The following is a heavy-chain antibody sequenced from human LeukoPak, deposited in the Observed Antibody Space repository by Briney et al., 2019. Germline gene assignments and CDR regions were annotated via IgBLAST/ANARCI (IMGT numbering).Heavy chain of an antibody. CDR1: GGSFSGYY. J-gene: IGHJ3*02. D-gene: IGHD2-15*01. CDR2: INHSGST. CDR3: ARGLTGVCSGGSCYRSSYAFDI. V-gene: IGHV4-34*01. Sequence: SETLSLTCAVYGGSFSGYYWSWIRQPPGKGLEWIGEINHSGSTNYNPSLKSLVTISVETSNNQFSLKLSSVTAADTAVYYCARGLTGVCSGGSCYRSSYAFDIWGQGTMVTVSS.